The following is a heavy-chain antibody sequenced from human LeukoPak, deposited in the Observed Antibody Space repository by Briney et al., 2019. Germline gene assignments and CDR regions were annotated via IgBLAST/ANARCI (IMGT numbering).Heavy chain of an antibody. J-gene: IGHJ6*02. CDR3: ATTRTQWFGELSLTPNGMDV. CDR1: GYTPTELS. CDR2: FDPEDGET. V-gene: IGHV1-24*01. D-gene: IGHD3-10*01. Sequence: ASVKVSCKVSGYTPTELSMHWVRQAPGEGLEWMGGFDPEDGETIYAQKFQGRVTMTEDTSTDTAHMELSSLRSEDTAVYYCATTRTQWFGELSLTPNGMDVWGQGTTVTVSS.